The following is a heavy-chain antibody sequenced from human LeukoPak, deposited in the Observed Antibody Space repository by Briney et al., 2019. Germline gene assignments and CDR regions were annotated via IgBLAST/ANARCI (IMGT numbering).Heavy chain of an antibody. CDR3: ATVALRFLELRRAFDI. V-gene: IGHV1-24*01. Sequence: ASVKVSCKVSGYTLTELSMHWVRQAPGKGLEWMGGFDPEDGETIYAQKFQGRVTMTEDTSTDTAYMELSSLRSEDTAVYYCATVALRFLELRRAFDIWGQGTMVTVSS. CDR1: GYTLTELS. CDR2: FDPEDGET. J-gene: IGHJ3*02. D-gene: IGHD3-3*01.